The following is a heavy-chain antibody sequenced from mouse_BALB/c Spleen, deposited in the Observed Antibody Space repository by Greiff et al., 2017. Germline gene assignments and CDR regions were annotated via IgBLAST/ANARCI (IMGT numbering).Heavy chain of an antibody. CDR2: INPYNDGT. CDR3: AREGDGYDWYFDV. CDR1: GYTFTSYV. D-gene: IGHD2-2*01. Sequence: VQLQQSGPDLVKPGASVKLSCTASGYTFTSYVMHWVQQKPGQGLEWIGYINPYNDGTKYNDKFKGKATLTSDKSSSTAYMELSSLTSEDSAVYDCAREGDGYDWYFDVWGAGTTVTVSA. J-gene: IGHJ1*01. V-gene: IGHV1-14*01.